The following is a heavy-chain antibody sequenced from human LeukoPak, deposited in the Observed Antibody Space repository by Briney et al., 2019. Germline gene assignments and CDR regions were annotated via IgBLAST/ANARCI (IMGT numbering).Heavy chain of an antibody. CDR1: GLTLSSYS. Sequence: GGSLRLSCAASGLTLSSYSMNWVRQAPGKGLEWVSSISSSSRYIYYADSVKGRFTISRDNAKNSLYLQMNSLRAEDTAVYYCARAFNFGSSGYYYVEGLGYWGQGTLVTVSS. D-gene: IGHD3-22*01. V-gene: IGHV3-21*01. CDR3: ARAFNFGSSGYYYVEGLGY. CDR2: ISSSSRYI. J-gene: IGHJ4*02.